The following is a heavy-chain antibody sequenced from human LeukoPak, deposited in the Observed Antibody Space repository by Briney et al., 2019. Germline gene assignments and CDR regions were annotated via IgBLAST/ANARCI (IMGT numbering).Heavy chain of an antibody. CDR1: GFTFSSYS. J-gene: IGHJ4*02. CDR3: ARDLGIAAVFDY. V-gene: IGHV3-48*01. D-gene: IGHD6-13*01. CDR2: MSSSSSTI. Sequence: PGGSLRLSCAASGFTFSSYSMNWVRQAPGKGLEWVSYMSSSSSTIYYTDSVKGRFTISRDNAKNSLYLQMNSLRAEDTAVYYCARDLGIAAVFDYWGQVTLVTVSS.